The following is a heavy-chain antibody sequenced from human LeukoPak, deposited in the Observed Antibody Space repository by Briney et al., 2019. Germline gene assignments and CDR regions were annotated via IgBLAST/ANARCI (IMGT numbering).Heavy chain of an antibody. Sequence: PSETLSLTCAVYGGSFSGYYWSWIRQPPGKGLEWIGEINHSGSTNYNPSLKSRVTISVDTPKNQFSLKLSSVTAADTAVYYCARGLWFLGEQWRDYFAYGAREPLVT. J-gene: IGHJ4*02. CDR2: INHSGST. CDR1: GGSFSGYY. CDR3: ARGLWFLGEQWRDYFAY. V-gene: IGHV4-34*01. D-gene: IGHD3/OR15-3a*01.